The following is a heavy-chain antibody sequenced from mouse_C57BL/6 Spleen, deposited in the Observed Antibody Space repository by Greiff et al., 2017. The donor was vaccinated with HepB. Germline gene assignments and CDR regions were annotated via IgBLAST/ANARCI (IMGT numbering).Heavy chain of an antibody. D-gene: IGHD1-1*01. J-gene: IGHJ4*01. CDR1: GFSLTSYG. CDR3: AKNPLITTVVRNYAMDY. Sequence: VQLQQSGPGLVQPSQSLSITCTVSGFSLTSYGVHWVRQSPGKGLEWLGVIWRGGSTDYNAAFMSRLSITKDNSKSQVFFKMNSLQADDTAIYYCAKNPLITTVVRNYAMDYWGQGTSVTVSS. CDR2: IWRGGST. V-gene: IGHV2-5*01.